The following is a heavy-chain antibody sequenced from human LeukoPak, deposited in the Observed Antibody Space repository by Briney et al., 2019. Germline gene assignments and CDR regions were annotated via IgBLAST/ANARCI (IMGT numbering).Heavy chain of an antibody. D-gene: IGHD3/OR15-3a*01. CDR1: GYSISSGYF. J-gene: IGHJ3*02. CDR3: ARGGLISLANTPLGAFDI. Sequence: SETLSLTCTVSGYSISSGYFWGWMRQPPGKGLGWIGSIYQSETAHYNPSLKSRVTISVDTSKNQFSLKLRSVTPEDTAVYYCARGGLISLANTPLGAFDIWGQGTMVSVSS. V-gene: IGHV4-38-2*02. CDR2: IYQSETA.